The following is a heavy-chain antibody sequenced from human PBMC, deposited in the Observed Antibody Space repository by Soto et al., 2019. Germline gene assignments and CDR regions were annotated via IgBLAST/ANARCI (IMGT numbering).Heavy chain of an antibody. CDR2: ISYDGSNK. D-gene: IGHD2-15*01. CDR3: AKETWRYGGNKLNFDY. J-gene: IGHJ4*02. V-gene: IGHV3-30*18. Sequence: GGSLRLSCAASGFTFSSYGMHWVRQAPGKGLEWVAVISYDGSNKYYADSVKGRFTISRDNSKNTLYLQMNSLRAEDTAVYYCAKETWRYGGNKLNFDYWGQGTLVTVSS. CDR1: GFTFSSYG.